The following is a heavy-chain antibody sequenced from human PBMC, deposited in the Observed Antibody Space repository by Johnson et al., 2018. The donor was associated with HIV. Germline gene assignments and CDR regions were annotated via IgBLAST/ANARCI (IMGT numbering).Heavy chain of an antibody. CDR3: AKGEQLVISRKGHDAFDI. V-gene: IGHV3-NL1*01. CDR1: GFTFSSYG. CDR2: IYSGGST. J-gene: IGHJ3*02. D-gene: IGHD6-6*01. Sequence: QVQLVESGGGVVQPGRSLRLSCAASGFTFSSYGMHWVRQAPGKGLEWVSVIYSGGSTYYADSVKGRFTIYRDNFKNTLFLEMNSLRAEDTAVYYCAKGEQLVISRKGHDAFDIWGQGTMVTVSS.